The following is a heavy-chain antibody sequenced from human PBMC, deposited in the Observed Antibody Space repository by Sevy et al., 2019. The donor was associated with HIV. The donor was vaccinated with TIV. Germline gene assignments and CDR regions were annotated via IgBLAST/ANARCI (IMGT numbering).Heavy chain of an antibody. CDR1: GFMFSSYS. CDR3: ARDVAFTTEYSYGMDV. CDR2: ISYAGSNK. D-gene: IGHD4-17*01. J-gene: IGHJ6*02. V-gene: IGHV3-30-3*01. Sequence: GGSLRLSCAASGFMFSSYSVHWVRQAPGKGLEWVAVISYAGSNKYYADSVKGRFTISRDNSKHTLYLQMNSLRAEDTAVYYCARDVAFTTEYSYGMDVWGQGTTVTVSS.